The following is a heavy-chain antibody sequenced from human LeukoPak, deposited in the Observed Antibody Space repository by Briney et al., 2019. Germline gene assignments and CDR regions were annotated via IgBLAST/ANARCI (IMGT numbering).Heavy chain of an antibody. CDR3: ARGRWGPGV. D-gene: IGHD4-23*01. Sequence: ETLSLTCAVYGGSFSGYYWSWIRQAPGKGLEWVANIKQDGSEKYYVDSVKGRFTISRDNAKNSLYLQMNSLRAEDTAVYYCARGRWGPGVWGQGTLVTVSS. CDR2: IKQDGSEK. V-gene: IGHV3-7*04. CDR1: GGSFSGYY. J-gene: IGHJ4*02.